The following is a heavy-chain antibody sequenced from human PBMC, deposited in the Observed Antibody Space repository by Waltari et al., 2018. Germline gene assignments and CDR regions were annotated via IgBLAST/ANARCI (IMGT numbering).Heavy chain of an antibody. Sequence: EVQLVESGGGLVQPGGSLRLSCAASGFTYSMYWMQWVRQAPGKGLVWVSRSNSDGGSTSYADSVKGRFTISKDNAKNTVYLQMNSLRAEDTAIYYCARGARRTTVTTGWWYFDLWGRGTLVTVSS. CDR2: SNSDGGST. CDR3: ARGARRTTVTTGWWYFDL. CDR1: GFTYSMYW. D-gene: IGHD4-17*01. V-gene: IGHV3-74*01. J-gene: IGHJ2*01.